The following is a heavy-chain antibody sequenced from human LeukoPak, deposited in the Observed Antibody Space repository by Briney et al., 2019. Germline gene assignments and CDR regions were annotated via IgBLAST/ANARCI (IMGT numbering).Heavy chain of an antibody. Sequence: PSETLSLTCSVSGGSISTFFWSWIRQPPGKGLEWLGYIYYSGSTNYNPSLKSRVTISVDTSKNQFSLKLSSVTAADTAVYYCARGRGGWSYFDYWGQGTLVTVSS. CDR2: IYYSGST. V-gene: IGHV4-59*01. J-gene: IGHJ4*02. D-gene: IGHD6-19*01. CDR3: ARGRGGWSYFDY. CDR1: GGSISTFF.